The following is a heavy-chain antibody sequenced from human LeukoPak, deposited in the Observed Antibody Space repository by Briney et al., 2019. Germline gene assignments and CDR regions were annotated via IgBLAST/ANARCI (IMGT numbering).Heavy chain of an antibody. J-gene: IGHJ4*02. D-gene: IGHD6-13*01. CDR3: ARGSAGISNNYFDH. V-gene: IGHV3-66*01. Sequence: GGSLRLSCAASGFTVSSNYMNWVRQAPGKGLEWVSVIYSGGITYYADSVKGRFTISRDNSKNTLNLQMNSLRAEDTAVYYCARGSAGISNNYFDHWGQGNLVTVSS. CDR2: IYSGGIT. CDR1: GFTVSSNY.